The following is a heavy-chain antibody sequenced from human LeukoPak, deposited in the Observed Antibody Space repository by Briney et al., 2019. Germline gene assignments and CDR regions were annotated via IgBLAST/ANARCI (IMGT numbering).Heavy chain of an antibody. CDR1: GLTFSNYD. V-gene: IGHV3-23*01. J-gene: IGHJ2*01. CDR2: FGYFDSGT. CDR3: GRSIPYWYFDL. D-gene: IGHD2-21*01. Sequence: GRSLRLSCVPSGLTFSNYDMSWVRQAPGKGLEWVSSFGYFDSGTTYADSAKGRFTTSKDNSRKTLYLQMNSLRAEATALYYCGRSIPYWYFDLWGRGTLVTVSS.